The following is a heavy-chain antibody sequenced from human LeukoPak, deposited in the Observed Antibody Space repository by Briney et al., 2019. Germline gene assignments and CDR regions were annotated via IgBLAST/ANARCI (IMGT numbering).Heavy chain of an antibody. CDR3: ARVRDGYNDAYDI. CDR1: GFTFTNYN. D-gene: IGHD5-24*01. V-gene: IGHV1-46*01. Sequence: GASVKVSCKASGFTFTNYNMHWARQAPGQGLEWMGIINPSGGSTNYAQNFQARVTMTRDTSTSTVYMELSSLRSEDTAVYCCARVRDGYNDAYDIWGQGTMVTVPS. CDR2: INPSGGST. J-gene: IGHJ3*02.